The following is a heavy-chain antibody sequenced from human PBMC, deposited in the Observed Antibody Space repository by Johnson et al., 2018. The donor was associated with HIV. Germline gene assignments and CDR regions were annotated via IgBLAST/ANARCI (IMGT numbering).Heavy chain of an antibody. CDR3: ARGCSVLQHLEWSFAAFDS. V-gene: IGHV3-7*04. CDR1: GFTFSSYW. D-gene: IGHD3-3*01. J-gene: IGHJ3*02. CDR2: IKQDGSEK. Sequence: VQLVESGGDLVQPGGSLRLSCAASGFTFSSYWMSWVRQAPGKGLEWVAKIKQDGSEKYYVDSVKGRFTISRDNAKKSLYLQKSSLKAGDTGVYYCARGCSVLQHLEWSFAAFDSWGQGTMVTVSS.